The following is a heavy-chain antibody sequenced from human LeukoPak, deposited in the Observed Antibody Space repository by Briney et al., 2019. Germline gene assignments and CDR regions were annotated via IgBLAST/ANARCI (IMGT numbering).Heavy chain of an antibody. V-gene: IGHV3-48*03. Sequence: PGGSLRLSCAASGFTFSSYEMNWVRQAPGKGLEWVSYISSSGSTIYYADSVKGRFTISRDNAKNSPYLQMNSLRAEDTAVYYCARESRGYDILTGKYHRGYYSYYMDVWGKGTTVTVSS. J-gene: IGHJ6*03. CDR1: GFTFSSYE. CDR2: ISSSGSTI. D-gene: IGHD3-9*01. CDR3: ARESRGYDILTGKYHRGYYSYYMDV.